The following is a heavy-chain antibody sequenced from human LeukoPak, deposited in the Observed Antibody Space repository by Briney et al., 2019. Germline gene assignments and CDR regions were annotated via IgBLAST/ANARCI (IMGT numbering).Heavy chain of an antibody. J-gene: IGHJ4*02. D-gene: IGHD6-19*01. CDR1: GFTFSSYA. CDR3: AKGKQWLVDGNFDY. CDR2: ISGSGGST. V-gene: IGHV3-23*01. Sequence: PGGSLRLSCAASGFTFSSYAMSWVRQAPGKGLEWVSAISGSGGSTYYADSVKGRFTISRDNSKNTLYLQMNSLRAEDTALYYCAKGKQWLVDGNFDYWGQGTLVTVSS.